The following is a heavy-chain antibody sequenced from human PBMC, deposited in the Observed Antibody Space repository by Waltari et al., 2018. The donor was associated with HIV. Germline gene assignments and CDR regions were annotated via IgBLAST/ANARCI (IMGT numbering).Heavy chain of an antibody. CDR1: GFTFGTYG. J-gene: IGHJ4*02. V-gene: IGHV3-33*01. Sequence: QVQLVESGGGVVQPGRSLRLSCAASGFTFGTYGMHWVRQAPGKGLEGVAGMLYDGSKEYYAYSVKGRLTISGDNSKNTVYLQINRLRAEDTAVYYCAREGHYYGSGRFGGDYWGQGTLVTVSS. D-gene: IGHD3-10*01. CDR3: AREGHYYGSGRFGGDY. CDR2: MLYDGSKE.